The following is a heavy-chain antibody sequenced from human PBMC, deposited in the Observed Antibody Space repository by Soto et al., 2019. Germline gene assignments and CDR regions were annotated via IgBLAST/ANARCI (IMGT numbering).Heavy chain of an antibody. Sequence: ASVKVSCKASGYTFTSYYIHWVRQAPGQGLEWVAMINPNGGRTKNAQKFQGRVTLTRDTSASTVDMELSSLTSDDTAVYYCAVGPACGGDCYLFDFWGQGSMVTVSS. CDR3: AVGPACGGDCYLFDF. CDR1: GYTFTSYY. D-gene: IGHD2-21*02. V-gene: IGHV1-46*01. J-gene: IGHJ4*02. CDR2: INPNGGRT.